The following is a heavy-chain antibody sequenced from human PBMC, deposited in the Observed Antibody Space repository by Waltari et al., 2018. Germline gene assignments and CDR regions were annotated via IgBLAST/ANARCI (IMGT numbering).Heavy chain of an antibody. J-gene: IGHJ4*02. CDR2: ISSDGSTK. V-gene: IGHV3-30-3*01. CDR1: VCPFTPHP. CDR3: AKDLPGHGNFDY. Sequence: QVQLVESGGGVVQPGRSLRLSFAAAVCPFTPHPLPWVRQAPGKGMEWVAIISSDGSTKFYADSVEGRVTFARDNSKNTVYLQMNSLRDEDTAVYYCAKDLPGHGNFDYWGQGTQVTVSS.